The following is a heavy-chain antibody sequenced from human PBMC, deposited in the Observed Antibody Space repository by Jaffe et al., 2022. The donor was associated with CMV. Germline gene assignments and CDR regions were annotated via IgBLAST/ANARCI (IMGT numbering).Heavy chain of an antibody. Sequence: EVQLVESGGGLVQPGGSLRLSCAASGFTFSSYSMNWVRQAPGKGLEWVSYISSSSSTIYYADSVKGRFTISRDNAKNSLYLQMNSLRDEDTAVYYCASAWGGSYRYYFDYWGQGTLVTVSS. V-gene: IGHV3-48*02. CDR3: ASAWGGSYRYYFDY. D-gene: IGHD1-26*01. CDR2: ISSSSSTI. CDR1: GFTFSSYS. J-gene: IGHJ4*02.